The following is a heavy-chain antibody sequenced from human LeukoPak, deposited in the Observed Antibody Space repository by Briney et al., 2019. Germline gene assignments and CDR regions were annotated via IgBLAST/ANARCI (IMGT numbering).Heavy chain of an antibody. J-gene: IGHJ3*02. CDR1: GYTFTSYD. CDR3: ARSIYYDILTGYYNAFDI. Sequence: ASVKVSCKASGYTFTSYDINWVRQATGQGLEWMGWMNPNSGNTGYAQKFQGRVTMTRNTSISPAYMELSSLRSEDTAVYYCARSIYYDILTGYYNAFDIWGQGTMVTVSS. V-gene: IGHV1-8*01. CDR2: MNPNSGNT. D-gene: IGHD3-9*01.